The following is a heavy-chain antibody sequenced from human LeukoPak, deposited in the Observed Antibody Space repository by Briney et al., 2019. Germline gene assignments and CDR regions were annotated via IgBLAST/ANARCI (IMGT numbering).Heavy chain of an antibody. V-gene: IGHV3-33*01. CDR2: LRSDGSSE. CDR1: GFTFSTYG. Sequence: GGSLRLYCAASGFTFSTYGTHWVRQAPGKGLEWVAVLRSDGSSEYYADSVKGRFIISRDNSKNTLYLQMNSLRAEDTAVYYRARYCSGGTCYVGLIWGQGTLVTVS. D-gene: IGHD2-15*01. CDR3: ARYCSGGTCYVGLI. J-gene: IGHJ4*02.